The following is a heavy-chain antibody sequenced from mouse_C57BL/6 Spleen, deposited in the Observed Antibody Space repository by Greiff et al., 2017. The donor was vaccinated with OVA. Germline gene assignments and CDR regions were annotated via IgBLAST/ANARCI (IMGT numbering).Heavy chain of an antibody. V-gene: IGHV1-61*01. D-gene: IGHD2-2*01. CDR1: GYTFTSYW. Sequence: VQLQQPGAELVRPGSSVKLSCKASGYTFTSYWMDWVKQRPGQGLEWIGNIYPSDSETHYNQKFKDKATLTVDKSSSTAYMQLSSLTSEDSAVYYCARMVKGAMDYWGQGTSVTVAS. J-gene: IGHJ4*01. CDR3: ARMVKGAMDY. CDR2: IYPSDSET.